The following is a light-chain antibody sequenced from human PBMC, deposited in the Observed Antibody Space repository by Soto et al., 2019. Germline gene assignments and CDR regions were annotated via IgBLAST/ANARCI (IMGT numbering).Light chain of an antibody. V-gene: IGKV1-9*01. CDR2: AAS. J-gene: IGKJ5*01. Sequence: DIQLTQAPSFLSASAGDRVTITCRASQGISSYLAWYQQKAGRAPKLLIYAASTLQSEVPSRLSGSGSGTEFTLTISSLQPEDFATYYCQQLNSFPITFGQGTRLEIK. CDR1: QGISSY. CDR3: QQLNSFPIT.